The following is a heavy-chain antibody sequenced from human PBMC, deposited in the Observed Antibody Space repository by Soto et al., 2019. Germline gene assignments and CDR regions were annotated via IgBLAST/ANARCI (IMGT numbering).Heavy chain of an antibody. J-gene: IGHJ4*02. Sequence: QVQLVESGGGLVQPGRSLRLSCAASGFTFSSYGMHWVRQAPGKGLEWVAVISYDGSNKYYADSVKGRFTISRDNSKNTLYLQMNSLRAEDTAVYYCAKDLYDSSGYYLGGYSGQGTLVTVSS. D-gene: IGHD3-22*01. CDR3: AKDLYDSSGYYLGGY. CDR2: ISYDGSNK. CDR1: GFTFSSYG. V-gene: IGHV3-30*18.